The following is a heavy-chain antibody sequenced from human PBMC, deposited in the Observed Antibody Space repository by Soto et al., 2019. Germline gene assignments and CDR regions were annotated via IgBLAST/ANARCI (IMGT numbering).Heavy chain of an antibody. CDR2: IYNDGTT. D-gene: IGHD3-10*01. Sequence: TGGSLRLSCVASGLPVAGSYMAWVRQAPGKGLEWASVIYNDGTTYYSQSVEGRFTISRDTSKNTLYLQMDRLRDGDTAVYYCVRPLPSGQTHARDVWGQGTTVTVSS. CDR3: VRPLPSGQTHARDV. CDR1: GLPVAGSY. J-gene: IGHJ6*02. V-gene: IGHV3-53*01.